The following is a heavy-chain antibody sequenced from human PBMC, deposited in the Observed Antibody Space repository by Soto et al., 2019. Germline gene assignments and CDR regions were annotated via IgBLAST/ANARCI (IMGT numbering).Heavy chain of an antibody. CDR1: GFTFSSYG. CDR2: ISYDGSNK. V-gene: IGHV3-30*18. D-gene: IGHD3-9*01. CDR3: AKDTLRYFDWLPYFDY. J-gene: IGHJ4*02. Sequence: GGSLRLSCAASGFTFSSYGMHWVRQAPGKGLEWVAVISYDGSNKYYADSVKGRFTISRDDSKNTLHLQMNSLRAEDTAVYYCAKDTLRYFDWLPYFDYWGQGTLVTVSS.